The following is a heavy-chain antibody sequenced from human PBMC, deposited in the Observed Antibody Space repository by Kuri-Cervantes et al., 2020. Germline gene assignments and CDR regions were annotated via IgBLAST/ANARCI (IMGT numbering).Heavy chain of an antibody. V-gene: IGHV7-4-1*02. CDR3: ARESVTMVRGVIIPGGFDP. D-gene: IGHD3-10*01. CDR2: INTNTGNP. CDR1: GYTFTSYA. Sequence: SVKVSCKASGYTFTSYAMNWVRQAPGQGLEWMGWINTNTGNPTYAQGFTGRFVFSLDTSVSTAYLQISSLKAEDTAVYYCARESVTMVRGVIIPGGFDPWGQGTLVTVSS. J-gene: IGHJ5*02.